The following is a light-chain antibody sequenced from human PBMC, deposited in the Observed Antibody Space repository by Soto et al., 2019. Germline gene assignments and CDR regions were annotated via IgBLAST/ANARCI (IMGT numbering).Light chain of an antibody. J-gene: IGKJ5*01. CDR1: QSIRSY. V-gene: IGKV1-39*01. Sequence: DIQMTQSPSSLTQTVGVRVTIICRASQSIRSYLNWYTQKSGIAAKRLIYVALILQSGFPSSFSGSGSVIDFNLTISSLQPQDFANYYFQQSYRTPITFGLGTRLEI. CDR3: QQSYRTPIT. CDR2: VAL.